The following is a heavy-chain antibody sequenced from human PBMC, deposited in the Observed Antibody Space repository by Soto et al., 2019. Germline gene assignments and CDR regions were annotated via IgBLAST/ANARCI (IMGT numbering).Heavy chain of an antibody. V-gene: IGHV4-34*01. J-gene: IGHJ3*02. D-gene: IGHD6-19*01. CDR2: IKHSGSS. Sequence: QVQQQPWGAGLLKPSETLSLTCAVYAGSFSHYYWNWIRQSPGKGLEWIGKIKHSGSSNYNPSLRSGVSISVDMSKNQFSLRLTSVTAADTAVYYCARGGSSDWQVALDIWGQGTMVTVSS. CDR3: ARGGSSDWQVALDI. CDR1: AGSFSHYY.